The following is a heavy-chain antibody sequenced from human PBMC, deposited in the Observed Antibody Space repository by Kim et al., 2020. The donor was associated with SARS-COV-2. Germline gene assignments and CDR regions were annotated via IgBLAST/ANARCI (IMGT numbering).Heavy chain of an antibody. V-gene: IGHV4-31*03. CDR2: IYYTGIT. CDR3: ARDRRDTALVTGIFDS. D-gene: IGHD5-18*01. CDR1: GGSMTSGGSS. Sequence: SETLSLTCTVSGGSMTSGGSSWSWIRPHPAKGLEWIGYIYYTGITYYNPSLKRRLTMSVDTSKNQSSLRLNSMTAADTAVYYCARDRRDTALVTGIFDSWGQRALVTLSS. J-gene: IGHJ4*02.